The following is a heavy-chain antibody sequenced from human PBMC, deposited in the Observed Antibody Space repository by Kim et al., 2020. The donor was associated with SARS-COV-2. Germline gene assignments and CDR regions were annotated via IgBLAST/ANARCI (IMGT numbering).Heavy chain of an antibody. CDR2: T. V-gene: IGHV3-11*06. D-gene: IGHD3-10*01. Sequence: TDYADSVKGRFTISRYNAKTSLYLQMNSLRVEDTAVYYGAKWRERQSEFANWSQGTPVTVSS. J-gene: IGHJ4*02. CDR3: AKWRERQSEFAN.